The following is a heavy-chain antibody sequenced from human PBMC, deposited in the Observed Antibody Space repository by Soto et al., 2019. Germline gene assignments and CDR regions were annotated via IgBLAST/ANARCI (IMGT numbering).Heavy chain of an antibody. J-gene: IGHJ5*02. D-gene: IGHD6-19*01. CDR2: IKSKTDGGTT. V-gene: IGHV3-15*07. CDR1: GFTFSNAW. Sequence: PGGAPSLSFAASGFTFSNAWIKLVRPAPGEGVGWVGRIKSKTDGGTTDFATPVKGRFAISRDDSKNTLYLQMNSLRAEDTAVYYCAKDNEPSSGIAVVNWFDPWGQGTLVTVSS. CDR3: AKDNEPSSGIAVVNWFDP.